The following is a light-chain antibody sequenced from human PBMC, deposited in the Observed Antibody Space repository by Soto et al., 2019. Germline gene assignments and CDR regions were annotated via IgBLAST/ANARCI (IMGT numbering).Light chain of an antibody. Sequence: DIQMTRSPSSLSAYVADRVTITCRASQSITMYLNWYRQKSGKAPEXXIYDTSTLVSGVPPRVTGSGSGTDFTLTITSLKPEDSATYYCQQSYNTPQTFGQGTKVDIK. CDR1: QSITMY. J-gene: IGKJ1*01. V-gene: IGKV1-39*01. CDR3: QQSYNTPQT. CDR2: DTS.